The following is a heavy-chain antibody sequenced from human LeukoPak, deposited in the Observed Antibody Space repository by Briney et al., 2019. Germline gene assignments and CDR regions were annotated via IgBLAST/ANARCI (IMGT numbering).Heavy chain of an antibody. CDR3: ASGIVPDYYYYYMDV. CDR1: GGSISSYY. Sequence: SETLSLTCTVSGGSISSYYWSWIRQPPGKGLEWIGYISYSGSTNYNPSLESRVAISVDTSKSQFSLKLSSVTAADTAIYYCASGIVPDYYYYYMDVWGKGTTVTVCS. V-gene: IGHV4-59*01. CDR2: ISYSGST. D-gene: IGHD6-6*01. J-gene: IGHJ6*03.